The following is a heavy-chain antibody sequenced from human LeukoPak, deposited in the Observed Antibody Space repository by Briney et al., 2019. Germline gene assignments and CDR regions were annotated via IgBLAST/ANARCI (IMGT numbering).Heavy chain of an antibody. CDR3: ARRWGSCSGGTCTFYHFDC. CDR2: IYPGDSDT. V-gene: IGHV5-51*01. J-gene: IGHJ4*02. CDR1: GYSFTSYW. D-gene: IGHD2-15*01. Sequence: GESLKISCKGSGYSFTSYWIGWVRQMPGKGLEWMGIIYPGDSDTRYSPSFQGQVTISADKSISTAYLQWSSLEASDTATYYCARRWGSCSGGTCTFYHFDCWGQGTLVTVSS.